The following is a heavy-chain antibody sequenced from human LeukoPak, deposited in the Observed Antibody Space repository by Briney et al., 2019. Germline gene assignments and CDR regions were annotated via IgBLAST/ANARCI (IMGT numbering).Heavy chain of an antibody. CDR2: ISGSGGST. V-gene: IGHV3-23*01. J-gene: IGHJ4*02. Sequence: GGSLRLSCAASGFTFSSYGMSWVRQAPGKGLEWVSAISGSGGSTYYADSVKGRFTISRDNSKNTLYLQMNSLRAEDTAVYYCARRDGYNFYFDYWGQGTLVTVSS. D-gene: IGHD5-24*01. CDR3: ARRDGYNFYFDY. CDR1: GFTFSSYG.